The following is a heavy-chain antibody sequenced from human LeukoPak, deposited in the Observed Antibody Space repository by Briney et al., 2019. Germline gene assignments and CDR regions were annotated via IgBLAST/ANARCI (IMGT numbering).Heavy chain of an antibody. CDR3: ARVVVHSSSWYLDV. D-gene: IGHD6-13*01. J-gene: IGHJ6*03. CDR1: GFTFSSYA. CDR2: ISSSGSTI. V-gene: IGHV3-48*04. Sequence: GGSLRLSCAASGFTFSSYAMSWVRQAPGKGLEWVSYISSSGSTIYYADSVKGRFTISRDNAKNSLYLQMNSLRAEDTAVYYCARVVVHSSSWYLDVWGKGTTVTVSS.